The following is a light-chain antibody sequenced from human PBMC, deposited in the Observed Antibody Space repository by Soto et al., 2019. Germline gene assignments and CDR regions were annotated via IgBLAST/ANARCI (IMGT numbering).Light chain of an antibody. CDR1: SGHSSYA. Sequence: QLVLTQSPSASASLGASVKLTCTLSSGHSSYAIAWHQQQPAKGPRYLMKLNSDGSHSKGDGIPDRFSGSSSGAERYLTISSLQSEDEADYYCQTWGTGTVVFGGGTQLTVL. V-gene: IGLV4-69*01. J-gene: IGLJ2*01. CDR3: QTWGTGTVV. CDR2: LNSDGSH.